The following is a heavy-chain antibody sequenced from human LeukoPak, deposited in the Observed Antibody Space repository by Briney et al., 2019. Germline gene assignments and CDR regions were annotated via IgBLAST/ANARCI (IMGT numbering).Heavy chain of an antibody. J-gene: IGHJ4*02. CDR3: AKGIDQMVVAATFDY. Sequence: PGGSLRLSCAASGFTFSSYAMSWVRQAPGKGLEWVSGISWNSGSIGYADSVKGRFTISRDNAKNSLYLQMNSLRAEDTALYYCAKGIDQMVVAATFDYWGQGTLVTVSS. CDR1: GFTFSSYA. V-gene: IGHV3-9*01. D-gene: IGHD2-15*01. CDR2: ISWNSGSI.